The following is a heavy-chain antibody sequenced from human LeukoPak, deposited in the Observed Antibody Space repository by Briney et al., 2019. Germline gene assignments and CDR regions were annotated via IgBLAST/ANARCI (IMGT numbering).Heavy chain of an antibody. Sequence: GESLKISCRGSGCSFNSYLIGWVRQMPGKGLGWMGVIYPGDSNTRYSATFQRQVTISADKSVSTAYLQWSSLKASDTAMYYCARPNGRLDAFDIWGQGTMVTASS. J-gene: IGHJ3*02. CDR3: ARPNGRLDAFDI. CDR1: GCSFNSYL. D-gene: IGHD6-25*01. CDR2: IYPGDSNT. V-gene: IGHV5-51*01.